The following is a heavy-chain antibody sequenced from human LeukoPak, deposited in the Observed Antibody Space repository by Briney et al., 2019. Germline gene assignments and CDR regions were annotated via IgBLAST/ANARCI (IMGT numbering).Heavy chain of an antibody. V-gene: IGHV4-4*07. CDR2: IYTSGST. D-gene: IGHD1-26*01. CDR3: AREAPTTSPYYYYYMDV. Sequence: SETLSLTCTVSGGSISSYYWSWIRQPAGKGLEWIGRIYTSGSTNYNPSLKSRVTMSVDTSKNQFSLRLSSVTAADTAVYYCAREAPTTSPYYYYYMDVWGKGTTVTVSS. CDR1: GGSISSYY. J-gene: IGHJ6*03.